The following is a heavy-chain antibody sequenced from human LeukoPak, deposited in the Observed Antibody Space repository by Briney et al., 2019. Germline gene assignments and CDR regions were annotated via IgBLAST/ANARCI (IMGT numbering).Heavy chain of an antibody. J-gene: IGHJ4*02. Sequence: PGGSLRLSCAASGFTFSSYAMHWVRQAPGKGLEWVAVISYDGSNKYYADSVKGRFTISRDNSKNTLYLQMNSLRAEDTAVYYCARGEDDYGDSVPNYWGQGTLVTVSS. V-gene: IGHV3-30-3*01. D-gene: IGHD4-17*01. CDR2: ISYDGSNK. CDR1: GFTFSSYA. CDR3: ARGEDDYGDSVPNY.